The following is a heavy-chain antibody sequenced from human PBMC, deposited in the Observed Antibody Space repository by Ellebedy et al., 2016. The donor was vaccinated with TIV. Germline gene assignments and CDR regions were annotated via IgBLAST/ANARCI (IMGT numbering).Heavy chain of an antibody. J-gene: IGHJ4*02. D-gene: IGHD3-3*01. CDR2: ISSNGGRV. CDR1: GFTSSSYV. Sequence: GGSLRLSCSAYGFTSSSYVMEWVRQAPGKGLEYVSGISSNGGRVYYAYSVQGRFTISRDNSRNTLHLQMSSLREDDTAVYYCVKDRFETTIGVVSLTPGYWGQGTLVSVSP. CDR3: VKDRFETTIGVVSLTPGY. V-gene: IGHV3-64D*09.